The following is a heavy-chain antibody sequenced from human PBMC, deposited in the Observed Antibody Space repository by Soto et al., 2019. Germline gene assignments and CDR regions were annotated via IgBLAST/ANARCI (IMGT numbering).Heavy chain of an antibody. J-gene: IGHJ4*02. Sequence: PSETLSLTCPVSGGSISSYYWSWIRQPPGKGLEWVGYIYYSGSTNYNPSLKSRVTISVDTSKNQFSLKLSSVTAADTAVYYCARDFDSSGYTFDYWGQGTLVTVSS. V-gene: IGHV4-59*01. D-gene: IGHD3-22*01. CDR1: GGSISSYY. CDR2: IYYSGST. CDR3: ARDFDSSGYTFDY.